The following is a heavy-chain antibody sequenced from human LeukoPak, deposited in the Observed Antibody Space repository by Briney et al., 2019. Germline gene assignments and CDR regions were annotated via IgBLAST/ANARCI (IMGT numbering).Heavy chain of an antibody. CDR2: IYTSGST. V-gene: IGHV4-61*02. D-gene: IGHD6-19*01. CDR3: ARGSGWAFDP. Sequence: SETLSLTCTVSGGSISSGSYYWSWIRQPAGKGLEWIGRIYTSGSTNYNPSLKSRVTISVDTSKNQFSLKLSSVTAADTAVYYCARGSGWAFDPWGQGTLVTVSS. CDR1: GGSISSGSYY. J-gene: IGHJ5*02.